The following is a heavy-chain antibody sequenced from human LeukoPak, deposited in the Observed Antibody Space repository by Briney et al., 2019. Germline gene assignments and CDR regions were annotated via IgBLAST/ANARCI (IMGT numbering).Heavy chain of an antibody. CDR2: MNPNSGNT. D-gene: IGHD2-2*02. V-gene: IGHV1-8*03. Sequence: GASVKVSCKASGYTFTSYDINWVRQATGQGLEWRGWMNPNSGNTGYAQKFQGRVTITRNTSISTAYMELSSLRSEDTAVYYCARGSDCSSTSCYTLFSFDPWGQGTLVTVSS. J-gene: IGHJ5*02. CDR3: ARGSDCSSTSCYTLFSFDP. CDR1: GYTFTSYD.